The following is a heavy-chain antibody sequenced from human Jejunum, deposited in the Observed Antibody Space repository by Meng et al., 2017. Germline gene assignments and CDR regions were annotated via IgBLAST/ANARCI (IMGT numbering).Heavy chain of an antibody. CDR1: GFYFTNAW. J-gene: IGHJ4*02. Sequence: LVGVGGGFVKPGESLRLSCAASGFYFTNAWMSWVRQSPGKGLEWVGRIKSKLDGGTTDYAAPVKGRFTISRDDSSNTMYLQMNSLKTEDTAVYYCTTDWSGYYALDYWGLGTLVTVSS. V-gene: IGHV3-15*01. CDR2: IKSKLDGGTT. CDR3: TTDWSGYYALDY. D-gene: IGHD3-3*01.